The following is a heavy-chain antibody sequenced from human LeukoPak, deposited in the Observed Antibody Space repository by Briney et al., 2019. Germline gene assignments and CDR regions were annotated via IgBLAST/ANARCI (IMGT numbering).Heavy chain of an antibody. CDR3: AKDRTRFIAAPQGDY. V-gene: IGHV3-23*01. CDR2: ISGSGGST. D-gene: IGHD6-13*01. J-gene: IGHJ4*02. Sequence: TGGSLRLSCAASGFTFSSYAMSWVRQAPGKGLEWVSAISGSGGSTYYADSVKGRFTISRDNSKNTLYLQMNSLRAEDTAVYYCAKDRTRFIAAPQGDYWGQGTLVTVSS. CDR1: GFTFSSYA.